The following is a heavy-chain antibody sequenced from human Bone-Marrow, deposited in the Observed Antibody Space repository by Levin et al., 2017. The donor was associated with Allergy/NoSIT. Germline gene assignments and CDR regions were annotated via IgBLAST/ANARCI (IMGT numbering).Heavy chain of an antibody. CDR3: TTRPPPHGDYAQDF. J-gene: IGHJ4*02. CDR2: IKSKTNGGTT. V-gene: IGHV3-15*01. D-gene: IGHD4-17*01. CDR1: GFTFSDAW. Sequence: KAGESLKISCAASGFTFSDAWMNWVRQAPGKGLEWVGRIKSKTNGGTTDYAAPVKGRFTISRDDSSNTLYLQMNSLKIEDTAVYSCTTRPPPHGDYAQDFWGQGPLVTVSS.